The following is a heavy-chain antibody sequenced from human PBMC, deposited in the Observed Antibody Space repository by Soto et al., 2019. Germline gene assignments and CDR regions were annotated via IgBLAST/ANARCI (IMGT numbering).Heavy chain of an antibody. Sequence: QLQLQESGPGLVKPSETLSLTCTVSGGSISSSSYYWGWIRQPPGKGLEWIGSIYYSGSTYYNPSLKSRVTISVDTSKNQFSLKLSSVTAADPAVYYCASPKIAFYIGFDPWGQGTLVTVSS. J-gene: IGHJ5*02. D-gene: IGHD3-3*02. V-gene: IGHV4-39*01. CDR2: IYYSGST. CDR3: ASPKIAFYIGFDP. CDR1: GGSISSSSYY.